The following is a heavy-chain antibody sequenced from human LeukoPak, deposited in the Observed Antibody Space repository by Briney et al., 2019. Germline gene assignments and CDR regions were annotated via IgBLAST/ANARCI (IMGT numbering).Heavy chain of an antibody. D-gene: IGHD3-10*01. CDR1: GYTFTDYY. CDR2: ISPYNGNT. Sequence: ASVKVSCKASGYTFTDYYIHWVRQAPGQGLEWMGSISPYNGNTNYAQKLQGRVTMTTDTSTSTAYMDLRSLRSDDTALYYCATSITMVRGVIISGDWFDPWGQGTLVTVSS. CDR3: ATSITMVRGVIISGDWFDP. J-gene: IGHJ5*02. V-gene: IGHV1-18*04.